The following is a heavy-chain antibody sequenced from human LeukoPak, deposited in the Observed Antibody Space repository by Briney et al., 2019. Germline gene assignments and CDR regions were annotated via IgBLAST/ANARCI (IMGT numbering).Heavy chain of an antibody. D-gene: IGHD3-10*01. CDR1: GGPLSRYY. CDR3: ARVTAITMVRGAENNPQFDP. CDR2: IYYIWST. J-gene: IGHJ5*02. V-gene: IGHV4-59*01. Sequence: SETLSLTWTGSGGPLSRYYWSWVRHPPGPGVECIGYIYYIWSTNYNPSLKSRVTISVDTSKNQFSLKLSSVTAADTAVYYCARVTAITMVRGAENNPQFDPWGRGTVVSVSS.